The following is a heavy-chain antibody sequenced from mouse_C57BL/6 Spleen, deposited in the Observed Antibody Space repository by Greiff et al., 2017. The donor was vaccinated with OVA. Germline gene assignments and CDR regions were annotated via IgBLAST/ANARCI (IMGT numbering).Heavy chain of an antibody. V-gene: IGHV5-4*03. D-gene: IGHD2-3*01. CDR1: GFTFSSYA. J-gene: IGHJ2*01. CDR3: ARVDGYFLDY. CDR2: ISDGGSYT. Sequence: DVMLVESGGGLVKPGGSLKLSCAASGFTFSSYAMSWVRQTPEKRLEWVATISDGGSYTYYPDNVKGRFTISRDNAKNNLYLQMSHLKSEDTAMYYCARVDGYFLDYWGQGTTLTVSS.